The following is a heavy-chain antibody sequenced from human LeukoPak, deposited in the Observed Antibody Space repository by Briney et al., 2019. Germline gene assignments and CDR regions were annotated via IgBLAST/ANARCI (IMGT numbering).Heavy chain of an antibody. CDR3: VNGDKNYYYGMDV. V-gene: IGHV3-64D*06. Sequence: PGGSLRLSCSASGFTFSSYAMFWVRQAPGKGLEYVSAITSNGGSTYYADSVKGRFTISRDNSKNTLYLQMSSLRAEDTAVYYCVNGDKNYYYGMDVWGKGTTVTVSS. CDR2: ITSNGGST. J-gene: IGHJ6*04. D-gene: IGHD3-10*01. CDR1: GFTFSSYA.